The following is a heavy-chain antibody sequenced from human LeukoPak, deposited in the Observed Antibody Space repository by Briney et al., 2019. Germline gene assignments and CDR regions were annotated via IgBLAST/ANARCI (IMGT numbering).Heavy chain of an antibody. CDR1: GGTFSSYA. Sequence: GASVKVSCKASGGTFSSYAISWVRQAPGQGLEWMGGIIPIFGTANYTQKFQGRVTITTDESTRTAYMELSSLRSEDTAVYYCASESSDSSSSHRFDPWGQGTLVTVSS. J-gene: IGHJ5*02. CDR3: ASESSDSSSSHRFDP. D-gene: IGHD6-6*01. CDR2: IIPIFGTA. V-gene: IGHV1-69*05.